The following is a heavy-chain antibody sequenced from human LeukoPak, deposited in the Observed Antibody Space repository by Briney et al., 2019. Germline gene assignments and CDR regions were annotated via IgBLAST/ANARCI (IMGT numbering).Heavy chain of an antibody. CDR1: GFTFRSYG. J-gene: IGHJ3*02. D-gene: IGHD3-10*01. CDR2: IWYGGTIQ. V-gene: IGHV3-33*08. CDR3: AFLPITDDTSDI. Sequence: GGSLRLSCAASGFTFRSYGMHWVRQAPGKGLEWVAVIWYGGTIQYYADSVKGRFVISRDNSNNTLCLQMNSLRTEDTAVYYCAFLPITDDTSDIWGQGTMVTVSS.